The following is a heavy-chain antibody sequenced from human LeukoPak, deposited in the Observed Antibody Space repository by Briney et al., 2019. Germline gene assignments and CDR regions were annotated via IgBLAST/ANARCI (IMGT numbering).Heavy chain of an antibody. D-gene: IGHD3-9*01. CDR2: ISSSSSTI. CDR1: GFTFSSYS. CDR3: ARDRPTYYDILTGYYRIGGAFDI. Sequence: TGGSLRLSCAASGFTFSSYSMNWVRQAPGKGLEWVSYISSSSSTIYYADSVKGRFTISRDNAKNSLYLQMNSLRAEDTAVYYCARDRPTYYDILTGYYRIGGAFDIWGQGTMVTVSS. J-gene: IGHJ3*02. V-gene: IGHV3-48*01.